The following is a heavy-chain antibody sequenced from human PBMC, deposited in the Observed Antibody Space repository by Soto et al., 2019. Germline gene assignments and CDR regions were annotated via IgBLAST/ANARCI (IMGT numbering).Heavy chain of an antibody. Sequence: SETLSVTCTFSVGSISSSIYDWGWIRQPPGKGLEWIGSIYYSGSTYYNPSLKSRVTISVDTSKNQFSLKLSSVTAADTAVYYCARKLGYYDILTGPWGQGTMVTVSS. CDR1: VGSISSSIYD. CDR3: ARKLGYYDILTGP. D-gene: IGHD3-9*01. V-gene: IGHV4-39*01. CDR2: IYYSGST. J-gene: IGHJ4*02.